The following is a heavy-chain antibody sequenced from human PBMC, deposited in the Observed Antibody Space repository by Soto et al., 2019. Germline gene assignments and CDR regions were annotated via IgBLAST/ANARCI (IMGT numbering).Heavy chain of an antibody. CDR2: IDNSGGIT. Sequence: PGGSLRLSCAASGFTFSTYAMSWVRQAPGKGLEWVSTIDNSGGITYYADSVKGRFTISRDNSKNTLYLQMNSLRAEDTAVYYCAIFRYTSGFLIYSWGQETVVTISS. V-gene: IGHV3-23*05. CDR1: GFTFSTYA. J-gene: IGHJ4*02. CDR3: AIFRYTSGFLIYS. D-gene: IGHD5-18*01.